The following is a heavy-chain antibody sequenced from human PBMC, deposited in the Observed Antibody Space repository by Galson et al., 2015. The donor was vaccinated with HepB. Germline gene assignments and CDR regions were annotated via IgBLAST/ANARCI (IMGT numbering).Heavy chain of an antibody. CDR1: GFTFSSYA. D-gene: IGHD4-17*01. Sequence: SLRLSCAASGFTFSSYAMSWVRQAPGKGLEWVSAISGSSGSTYYADSVKGRFTISRDNSKNTLYLQMNSLRAEDTAVYYCAKGSVTTSLFDYWGQGTLVTVSS. CDR2: ISGSSGST. J-gene: IGHJ4*02. CDR3: AKGSVTTSLFDY. V-gene: IGHV3-23*01.